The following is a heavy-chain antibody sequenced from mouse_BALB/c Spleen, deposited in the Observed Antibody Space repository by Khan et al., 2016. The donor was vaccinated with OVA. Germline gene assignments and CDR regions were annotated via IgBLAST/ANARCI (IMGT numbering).Heavy chain of an antibody. J-gene: IGHJ2*01. D-gene: IGHD1-1*01. CDR2: INTYTGEP. CDR3: ARFRDYYTSSSYYFDS. V-gene: IGHV9-1*02. CDR1: GYTFTNYG. Sequence: QIQLVQSGPKLKKPGETVKISCKASGYTFTNYGMNWVKQAPGKGLKWMGWINTYTGEPTYVDDFKGRFAFSLETSASTAYLQINNLRNEDMATYFCARFRDYYTSSSYYFDSWGQGTTLTVSS.